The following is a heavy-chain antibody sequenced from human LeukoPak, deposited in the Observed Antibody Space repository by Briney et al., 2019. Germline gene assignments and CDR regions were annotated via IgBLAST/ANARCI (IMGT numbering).Heavy chain of an antibody. J-gene: IGHJ4*02. CDR2: ISLSGDNM. CDR1: GFTFDSYG. D-gene: IGHD2-2*01. V-gene: IGHV3-23*01. Sequence: GGSLRLFCIASGFTFDSYGISWVRQAPGKGLEWVSDISLSGDNMFYADSVKGRFTISRDNSKNTLYLQMNSLRAEDTAVYYCAKDPRGYCSSTSCPKDGYWGQGTLVTVSS. CDR3: AKDPRGYCSSTSCPKDGY.